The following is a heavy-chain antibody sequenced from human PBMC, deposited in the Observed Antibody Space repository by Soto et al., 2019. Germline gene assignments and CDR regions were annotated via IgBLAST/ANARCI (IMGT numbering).Heavy chain of an antibody. CDR1: GFTFSYYS. CDR3: ARDSGESSGYDEYYFDY. D-gene: IGHD3-22*01. CDR2: ITGSSNYI. Sequence: GSLRLSCAASGFTFSYYSMNWVRQAPGKGLEWVSSITGSSNYIFYADSVKGRFTISRDNAKNSLYLQMNSLRAEDTAVYYCARDSGESSGYDEYYFDYWGQGTLVTVSS. V-gene: IGHV3-21*01. J-gene: IGHJ4*02.